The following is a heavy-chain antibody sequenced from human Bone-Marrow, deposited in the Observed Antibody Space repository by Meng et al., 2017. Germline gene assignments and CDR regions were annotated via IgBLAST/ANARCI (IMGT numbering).Heavy chain of an antibody. Sequence: GGSLRLSCAASGFTFSSYEMNWVRQAPGKGLEWVSYISSSGSTIYYADSVKGRFTISRDNAKNSLYLQMNSLRADDTAIYYCARRVSYYGMDVWGQGTTVTVSS. CDR1: GFTFSSYE. J-gene: IGHJ6*02. V-gene: IGHV3-48*03. D-gene: IGHD3-16*01. CDR3: ARRVSYYGMDV. CDR2: ISSSGSTI.